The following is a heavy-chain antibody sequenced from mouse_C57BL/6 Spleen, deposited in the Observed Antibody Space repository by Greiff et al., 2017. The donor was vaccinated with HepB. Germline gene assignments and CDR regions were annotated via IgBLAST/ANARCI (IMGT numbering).Heavy chain of an antibody. J-gene: IGHJ2*01. Sequence: PASGFSFTDYYMSWVRQPPGKALEWLGFIRNKANGYTTEYSASVKGRFTISRDNSQSILYLQMNALSAEDSATYDCARSYGYDGFDYWGQGTTLTVSS. CDR3: ARSYGYDGFDY. D-gene: IGHD2-2*01. CDR1: GFSFTDYY. V-gene: IGHV7-3*01. CDR2: IRNKANGYTT.